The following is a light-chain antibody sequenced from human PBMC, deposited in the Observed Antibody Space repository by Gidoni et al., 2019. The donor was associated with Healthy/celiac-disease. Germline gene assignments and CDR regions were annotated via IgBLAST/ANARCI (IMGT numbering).Light chain of an antibody. CDR1: QGISSY. Sequence: AIRMTQSPSSFSASTGDRVTITCRARQGISSYLAWYQQKPGKAPKLLIYAASTLQSGVPSRFSGSGSGTDFTLTISCLQSEDFATYYCQQNYSYPRTFGQGTKVEIK. V-gene: IGKV1-8*01. CDR3: QQNYSYPRT. J-gene: IGKJ1*01. CDR2: AAS.